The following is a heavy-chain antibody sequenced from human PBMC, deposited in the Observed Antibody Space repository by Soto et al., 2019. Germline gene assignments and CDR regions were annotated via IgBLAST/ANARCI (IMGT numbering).Heavy chain of an antibody. CDR1: GFTFSSYA. J-gene: IGHJ4*02. Sequence: GGSLRLSCAASGFTFSSYAMGWVRQGPGKGLEWVAVVSIGGSTHYADSVRGRFTISRDNSKNTLSLQMNSLTAEDTAIYFCAKRRGAGGHFDYWGQGALVTAPQ. CDR3: AKRRGAGGHFDY. D-gene: IGHD2-15*01. CDR2: VSIGGST. V-gene: IGHV3-23*01.